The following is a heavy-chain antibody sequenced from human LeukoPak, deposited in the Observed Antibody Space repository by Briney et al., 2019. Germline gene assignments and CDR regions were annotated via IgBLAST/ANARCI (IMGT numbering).Heavy chain of an antibody. D-gene: IGHD2-15*01. Sequence: PGGSLRLSCAASGFTFSSYAMSWVRQAPGKGLEWVSAISGSGGSTYYADSVKGRFTISRDNSKNTLYLQMNSLRAEDTAVYYCAKKCKEYCSGGSCYLGYFDYWGQGTLVTVSS. CDR3: AKKCKEYCSGGSCYLGYFDY. J-gene: IGHJ4*02. V-gene: IGHV3-23*01. CDR1: GFTFSSYA. CDR2: ISGSGGST.